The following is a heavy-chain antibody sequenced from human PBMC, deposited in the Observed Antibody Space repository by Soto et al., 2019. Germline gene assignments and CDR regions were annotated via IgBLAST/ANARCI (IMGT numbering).Heavy chain of an antibody. D-gene: IGHD4-17*01. CDR2: ISSSSSYI. J-gene: IGHJ4*02. Sequence: GGSLRLSCVASGFTFSGYSMNWIRQAPGKGLEWVSSISSSSSYIYYADSVKGRFTISRDNVKNSLYLQVNSLRVEDTAVYYCARDGGDCRAGRCYGLFEYWGQGILVTVSS. CDR1: GFTFSGYS. CDR3: ARDGGDCRAGRCYGLFEY. V-gene: IGHV3-21*01.